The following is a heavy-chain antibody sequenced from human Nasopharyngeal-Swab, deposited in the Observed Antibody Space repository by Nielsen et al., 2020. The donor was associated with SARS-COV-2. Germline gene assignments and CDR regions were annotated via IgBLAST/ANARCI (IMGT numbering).Heavy chain of an antibody. CDR3: AKRKHQTRAVAGTGEALDY. J-gene: IGHJ4*02. D-gene: IGHD6-19*01. V-gene: IGHV3-23*01. Sequence: VRQAPGKGLEWVSDISGSGGRTYYADSVKGRFTISRDNSKNTLYLQMNSLRAEDTAVYYCAKRKHQTRAVAGTGEALDYWGQGTLVTVSS. CDR2: ISGSGGRT.